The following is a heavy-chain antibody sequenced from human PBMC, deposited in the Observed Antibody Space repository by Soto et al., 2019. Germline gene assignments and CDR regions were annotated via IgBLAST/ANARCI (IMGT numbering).Heavy chain of an antibody. D-gene: IGHD4-17*01. CDR1: CGSFSGYY. J-gene: IGHJ6*03. Sequence: SETLSLTCAVYCGSFSGYYWSWIRQPPGKGLEWIGEINHSGRTNYNPSLKSRVTISVDTSKNQFSLKLSSVTAADTAVYYCARGSSESTVTTGYYYYMDVWGKGTTVT. V-gene: IGHV4-34*01. CDR2: INHSGRT. CDR3: ARGSSESTVTTGYYYYMDV.